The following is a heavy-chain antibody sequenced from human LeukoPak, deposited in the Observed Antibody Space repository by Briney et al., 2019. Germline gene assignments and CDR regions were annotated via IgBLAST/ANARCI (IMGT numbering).Heavy chain of an antibody. CDR2: VYYDGST. D-gene: IGHD5-24*01. J-gene: IGHJ3*02. CDR1: GDSIYSYY. Sequence: SETLSLSCTVSGDSIYSYYWSWLRQPPGKGLEWIAYVYYDGSTNYNPSLKSRVKLAVDTSKNQVSLNLSSVTAADTAVYYFAKITFDALDNWGQGKLVCVSS. V-gene: IGHV4-59*01. CDR3: AKITFDALDN.